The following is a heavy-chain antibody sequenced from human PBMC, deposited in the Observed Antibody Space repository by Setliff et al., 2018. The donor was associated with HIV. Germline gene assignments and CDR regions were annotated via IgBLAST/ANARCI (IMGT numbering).Heavy chain of an antibody. V-gene: IGHV4-39*01. Sequence: SETLSLTCSVSGGSISTRSPYYWGWIRQPPGKGLEWIGSISYSGTTYYNPSPKSRVTISVDTSNNQFFLKLTSVTAADTAAYYCARGDHRIIAAAGSGWFDPWGQGTLVTVSS. CDR1: GGSISTRSPYY. D-gene: IGHD6-13*01. CDR3: ARGDHRIIAAAGSGWFDP. J-gene: IGHJ5*02. CDR2: ISYSGTT.